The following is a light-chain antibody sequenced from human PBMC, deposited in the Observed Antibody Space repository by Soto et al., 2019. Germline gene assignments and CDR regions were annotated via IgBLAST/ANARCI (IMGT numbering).Light chain of an antibody. Sequence: QAVVTQPPSVSGAPGQRVTISCTGSSSNIGAGYDVHWYQQLPGTAPKLLIYGNSNRPSGVPDRFSGSKSGPSASLAITGLQAEDEADYYCQSYDSSDVVFGGGTQLTVL. CDR3: QSYDSSDVV. CDR1: SSNIGAGYD. CDR2: GNS. V-gene: IGLV1-40*01. J-gene: IGLJ2*01.